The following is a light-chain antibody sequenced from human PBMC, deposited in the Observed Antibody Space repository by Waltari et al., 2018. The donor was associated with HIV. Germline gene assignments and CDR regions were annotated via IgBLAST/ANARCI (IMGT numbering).Light chain of an antibody. CDR1: NSYIGNYNL. V-gene: IGLV2-23*02. J-gene: IGLJ3*02. Sequence: QSALTQPASVSGSPGQSITISCTGTNSYIGNYNLVSWYQQFPGKAPKLLIYDVNKRPPGVSIRSSGSKSGNTASLTISGLQAEDEADYYCCSYAGTLVFGGGTRLTVL. CDR3: CSYAGTLV. CDR2: DVN.